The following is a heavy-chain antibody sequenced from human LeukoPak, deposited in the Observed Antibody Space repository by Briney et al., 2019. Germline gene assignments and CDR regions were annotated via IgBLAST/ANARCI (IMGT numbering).Heavy chain of an antibody. J-gene: IGHJ5*02. CDR3: ARAEGYGYRTRAFSP. D-gene: IGHD5-24*01. Sequence: GGSLRLSYAASGFTFSSYEMSWVRQAPGKGLEWISYISSDGSVRYYADSVKGRFTISRDNAKNSMYLQMNSLRADDTAIYYCARAEGYGYRTRAFSPWGQGTLVTVSS. CDR1: GFTFSSYE. CDR2: ISSDGSVR. V-gene: IGHV3-48*03.